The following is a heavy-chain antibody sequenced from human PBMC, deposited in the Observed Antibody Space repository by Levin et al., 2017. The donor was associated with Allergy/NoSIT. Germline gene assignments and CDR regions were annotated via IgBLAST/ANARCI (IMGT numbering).Heavy chain of an antibody. CDR2: ISGSGGSR. D-gene: IGHD2-2*01. CDR1: GFSFRSYA. Sequence: GGSLRLSCAASGFSFRSYAMSWVRQAPGKGLEWVSGISGSGGSRYYADSVKGRFTISRDNSKNTLYLQMNSLRAEDTAVYYCAKDMVSYTSSATPNYGVDVWGQGTAVTVSS. J-gene: IGHJ6*02. V-gene: IGHV3-23*01. CDR3: AKDMVSYTSSATPNYGVDV.